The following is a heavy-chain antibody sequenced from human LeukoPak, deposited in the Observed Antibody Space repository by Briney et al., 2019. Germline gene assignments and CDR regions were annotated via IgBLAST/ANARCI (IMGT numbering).Heavy chain of an antibody. D-gene: IGHD6-19*01. CDR2: ISYDGSNK. V-gene: IGHV3-30*04. Sequence: GRSLRLSCAASGFTFSSYAMHWVRQAPGKGLEWVAVISYDGSNKYYADSVKGRFTISRDNSKNTLYLQMNSLRAEDTAVYYCAKGLTGIAVAGTVYWGQGTLVTVSS. CDR3: AKGLTGIAVAGTVY. CDR1: GFTFSSYA. J-gene: IGHJ4*02.